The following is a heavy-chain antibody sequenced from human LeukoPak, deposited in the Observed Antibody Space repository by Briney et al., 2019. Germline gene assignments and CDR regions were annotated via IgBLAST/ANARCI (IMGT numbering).Heavy chain of an antibody. CDR2: ISGTGDNT. CDR1: GLTFSNFA. CDR3: DKGDSAYSSGFDC. D-gene: IGHD3-22*01. Sequence: GGSLRLSCAASGLTFSNFAMSWVRQAPGKGLESVLVISGTGDNTYYADSVKGRFTVSRDNAQNTLYLQMNSLRTQDTAVYYCDKGDSAYSSGFDCWGQGTLVTVAS. V-gene: IGHV3-23*01. J-gene: IGHJ4*02.